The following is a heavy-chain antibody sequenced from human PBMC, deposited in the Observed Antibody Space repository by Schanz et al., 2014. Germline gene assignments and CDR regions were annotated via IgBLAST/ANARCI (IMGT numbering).Heavy chain of an antibody. CDR2: MNPDSGNT. Sequence: QVQLVQSGAEVKKPGASVRVSCKASGYTFTSYDFNWVRQAPGQGLEWMGWMNPDSGNTGYAQKFQGRVTMTTDTSTSTSYMELTSLRFDDTAVYYCARDFSAYVGNYFDYWGQGTLVTVSS. J-gene: IGHJ4*02. V-gene: IGHV1-8*01. D-gene: IGHD5-12*01. CDR3: ARDFSAYVGNYFDY. CDR1: GYTFTSYD.